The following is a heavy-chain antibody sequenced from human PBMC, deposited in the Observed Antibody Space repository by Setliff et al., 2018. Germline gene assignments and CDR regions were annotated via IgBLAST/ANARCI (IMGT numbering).Heavy chain of an antibody. V-gene: IGHV1-69*13. D-gene: IGHD3-3*01. J-gene: IGHJ4*02. CDR2: IIPIFGTA. Sequence: SVKVSCKASGGTFSSYAISWVRQAPGQGLEWMGGIIPIFGTADYAQKFQGRVTITADESTSTAYMELSSLRSEDTAVYYCASSRDYNFWSGYYSPLDYWGQGTLVTVSS. CDR3: ASSRDYNFWSGYYSPLDY. CDR1: GGTFSSYA.